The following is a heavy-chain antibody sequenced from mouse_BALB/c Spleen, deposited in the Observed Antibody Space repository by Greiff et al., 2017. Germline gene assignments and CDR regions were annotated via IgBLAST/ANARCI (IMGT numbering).Heavy chain of an antibody. CDR2: IYPYNGGT. J-gene: IGHJ3*01. CDR3: ARGVDVAWFAY. Sequence: VQLQQSGPELVKPGASVKISCKASGYTFTDYNMHWVKQSHGKSLEWIGYIYPYNGGTGYNQKFKSKATLTVDNSSSTAYMELRSLTSEDSAVYYCARGVDVAWFAYWGQGTLVTVSA. V-gene: IGHV1S29*02. CDR1: GYTFTDYN.